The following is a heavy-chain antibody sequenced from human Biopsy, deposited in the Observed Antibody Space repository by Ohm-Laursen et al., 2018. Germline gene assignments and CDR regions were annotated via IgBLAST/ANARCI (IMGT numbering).Heavy chain of an antibody. D-gene: IGHD2-15*01. CDR3: AKGQDLRGGAEYFQH. V-gene: IGHV1-2*02. CDR2: INPHSGTT. CDR1: GYTFTGQY. Sequence: SVKVSCKASGYTFTGQYLHWVRQVPGQGLEWIRWINPHSGTTKFAQDFQGRVTMTRDTSITTAYMELRRLRSDDTAVYYCAKGQDLRGGAEYFQHWGQGALVTVSS. J-gene: IGHJ1*01.